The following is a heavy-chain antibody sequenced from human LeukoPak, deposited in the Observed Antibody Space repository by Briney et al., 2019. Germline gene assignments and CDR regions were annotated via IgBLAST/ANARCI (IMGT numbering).Heavy chain of an antibody. J-gene: IGHJ4*02. Sequence: GASLKISCKGSGYTFTSQWIGWVRQMPGKGLEWMGIIYPGDSDTRYSPSFQGQVTISADKSISTAYLQWSSLKASDTAIYYCASGWRREGVNDYWGQGTLVTVSS. V-gene: IGHV5-51*01. CDR1: GYTFTSQW. CDR2: IYPGDSDT. D-gene: IGHD6-19*01. CDR3: ASGWRREGVNDY.